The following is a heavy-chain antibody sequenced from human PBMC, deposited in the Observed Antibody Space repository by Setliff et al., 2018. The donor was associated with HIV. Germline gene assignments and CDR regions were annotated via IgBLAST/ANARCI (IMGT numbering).Heavy chain of an antibody. CDR1: GVSMTNNY. D-gene: IGHD6-19*01. V-gene: IGHV4-59*12. J-gene: IGHJ4*02. CDR3: ARVDPYTSPRGFDS. Sequence: SETLSLTCSVSGVSMTNNYWTWIRQSPGKGLEWIGYVHYSGNTRYNPSLKSRVTISIDTSKNQFSLKVTSVTAADAAVYYCARVDPYTSPRGFDSWGQGTLVTVSS. CDR2: VHYSGNT.